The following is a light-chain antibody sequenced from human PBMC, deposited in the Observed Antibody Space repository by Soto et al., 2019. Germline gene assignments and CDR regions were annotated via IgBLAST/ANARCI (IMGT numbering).Light chain of an antibody. J-gene: IGLJ1*01. Sequence: QSVLTQPPSVSEAPRQRVTISCSGSSSNIGNNAVHWYQQLPGKAPKLLIYYDDLVPSGVSDRFSGSKSGTSASLAISGLHSEDEADYYCQSYDSSLGGNYVFGTGTKVTVL. CDR3: QSYDSSLGGNYV. V-gene: IGLV1-36*01. CDR1: SSNIGNNA. CDR2: YDD.